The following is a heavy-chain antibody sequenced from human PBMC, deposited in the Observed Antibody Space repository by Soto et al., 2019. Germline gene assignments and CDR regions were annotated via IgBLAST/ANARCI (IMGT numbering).Heavy chain of an antibody. V-gene: IGHV1-3*01. CDR3: ATGPAIFGVVATFDY. CDR1: GYTFTSYA. Sequence: ASVKVSCKASGYTFTSYAMHWVRQAPGQRLEWMGWINAGNGNTKYSQKFQGRVTITRDTSASTAYMELSSLRSEDTAVYYCATGPAIFGVVATFDYWGQGTLVTVSS. CDR2: INAGNGNT. J-gene: IGHJ4*02. D-gene: IGHD3-3*01.